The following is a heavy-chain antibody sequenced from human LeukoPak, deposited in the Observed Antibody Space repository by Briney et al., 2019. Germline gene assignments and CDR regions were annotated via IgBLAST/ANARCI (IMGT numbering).Heavy chain of an antibody. J-gene: IGHJ5*02. V-gene: IGHV1-2*02. CDR1: GYTFTGYY. Sequence: ASVKASCKASGYTFTGYYMHWVRQAPGQGLEWMGWINPNSSGTNYAQKFQGRVTMTRDTSISTACMELSRLRSDDTAVYYCAGTYYDFWSGYFNWFDPWGQGTLVTVSS. D-gene: IGHD3-3*01. CDR3: AGTYYDFWSGYFNWFDP. CDR2: INPNSSGT.